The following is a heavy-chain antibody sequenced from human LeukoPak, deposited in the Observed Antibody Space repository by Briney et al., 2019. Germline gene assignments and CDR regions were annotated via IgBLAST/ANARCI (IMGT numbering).Heavy chain of an antibody. D-gene: IGHD4-23*01. J-gene: IGHJ3*02. CDR3: ARTQGVYYGGNSGAFDI. CDR2: INAGKGNT. CDR1: GYTFTSYA. Sequence: ASVKVSCKASGYTFTSYAMHWVRQAPGQRPEGMGWINAGKGNTKYSQKFQGRVTITRDTSASTAYMEVSSLRSEDTAVYHCARTQGVYYGGNSGAFDIWGQGTVVTVSS. V-gene: IGHV1-3*01.